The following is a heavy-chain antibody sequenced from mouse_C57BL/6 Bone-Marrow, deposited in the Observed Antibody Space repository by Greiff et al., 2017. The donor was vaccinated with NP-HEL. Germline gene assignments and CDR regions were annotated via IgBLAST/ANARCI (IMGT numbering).Heavy chain of an antibody. CDR2: IYPENGDT. V-gene: IGHV14-4*01. J-gene: IGHJ1*03. D-gene: IGHD1-1*01. Sequence: VQLQQSGAELVRPGASVKLSCTASGFNIKDDYMHWVKQRPEQGLEWIGWIYPENGDTEYASKFQGKATITADTYSNTAYLQLSSLTSEDTAVYYCTQLITTVVAPYWYFDVWGTGTTVTVSS. CDR3: TQLITTVVAPYWYFDV. CDR1: GFNIKDDY.